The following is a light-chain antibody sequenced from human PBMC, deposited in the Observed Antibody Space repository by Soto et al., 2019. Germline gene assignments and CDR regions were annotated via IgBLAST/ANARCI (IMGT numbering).Light chain of an antibody. Sequence: DIQMTQSPSSLSASAGDRVTITCRASQSIGRSLNWYQQKPGKAPKPLIYAASSLQSGVPSRFSGSGSGTDFTLTISSLEPDDFATYYCQQSSITPPTFGQGTRVEL. CDR1: QSIGRS. J-gene: IGKJ1*01. V-gene: IGKV1-39*01. CDR2: AAS. CDR3: QQSSITPPT.